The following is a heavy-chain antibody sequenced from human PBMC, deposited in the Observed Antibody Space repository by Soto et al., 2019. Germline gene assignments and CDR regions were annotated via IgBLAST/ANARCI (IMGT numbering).Heavy chain of an antibody. V-gene: IGHV3-21*01. D-gene: IGHD3-9*01. CDR1: GFIFSSYS. J-gene: IGHJ6*04. CDR2: ISSSSNYI. CDR3: ARVSSGRITIIGGYV. Sequence: GGSLRLSCAASGFIFSSYSMNWVRQAPGKGREWVSSISSSSNYIYYAASMKGRFTTSSDNAKNSLYLQMNSLRAEDTAVYYCARVSSGRITIIGGYVWGKGTTVTVSS.